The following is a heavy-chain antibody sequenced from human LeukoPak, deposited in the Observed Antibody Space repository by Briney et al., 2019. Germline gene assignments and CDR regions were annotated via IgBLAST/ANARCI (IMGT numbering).Heavy chain of an antibody. J-gene: IGHJ4*02. V-gene: IGHV3-21*01. CDR2: ISSSSSCI. D-gene: IGHD2/OR15-2a*01. CDR3: ARDRSLWGFDY. Sequence: NPGGSLRLSCAASGFTFSSYSMNWVRQAPGKGLEWVSSISSSSSCIYYADSVKGRFTISRDNAKNSLYLQMNSLRAEDTAVYYCARDRSLWGFDYWGQGTLVTVSS. CDR1: GFTFSSYS.